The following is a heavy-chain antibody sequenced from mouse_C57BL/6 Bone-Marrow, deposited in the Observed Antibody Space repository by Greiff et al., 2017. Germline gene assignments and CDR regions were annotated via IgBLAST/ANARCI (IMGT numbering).Heavy chain of an antibody. CDR1: GYAFTNYL. CDR3: ARDGTTVVATSEYFGY. D-gene: IGHD1-1*01. J-gene: IGHJ2*01. Sequence: QVQLQQSGAELVRPGTSVKVSCKASGYAFTNYLIEWVKQRPGQGLEWIGVINPGSGGTNYNEKFKGKATLTADNSSSPAYLQLSSLTSEDSAVYFCARDGTTVVATSEYFGYLGQGTTVT. V-gene: IGHV1-54*01. CDR2: INPGSGGT.